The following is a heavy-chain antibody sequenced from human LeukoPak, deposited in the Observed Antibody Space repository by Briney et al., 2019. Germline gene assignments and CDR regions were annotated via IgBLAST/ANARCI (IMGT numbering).Heavy chain of an antibody. J-gene: IGHJ4*02. CDR1: GFTFSSSA. CDR3: AKGQRWESPHYLDS. D-gene: IGHD1-26*01. V-gene: IGHV3-23*01. CDR2: ISAIGGST. Sequence: GGSLRLSCAASGFTFSSSAMSWVRQVPGKGLEWVSGISAIGGSTSYADSVRGRFTISRDNSKNTLYVQMNSLRDEDTAVYYCAKGQRWESPHYLDSWGQGTLVTVSS.